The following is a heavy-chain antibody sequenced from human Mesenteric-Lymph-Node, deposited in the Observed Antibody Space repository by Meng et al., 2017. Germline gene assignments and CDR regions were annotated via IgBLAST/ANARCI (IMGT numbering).Heavy chain of an antibody. J-gene: IGHJ4*02. CDR3: ARQWRNYYFDY. D-gene: IGHD6-19*01. CDR2: IYYSGST. Sequence: SETLSLTCTVSGGSISSSSYYWGWIRQPPGKGLEWIGSIYYSGSTYYNPSLKSRVTISVDTSKNQFSLKLSSVTAADTAVYYCARQWRNYYFDYWGQGTPVTVSS. CDR1: GGSISSSSYY. V-gene: IGHV4-39*07.